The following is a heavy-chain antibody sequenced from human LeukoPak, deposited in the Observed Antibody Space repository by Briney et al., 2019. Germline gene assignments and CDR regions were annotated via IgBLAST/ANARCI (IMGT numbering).Heavy chain of an antibody. CDR2: IKQDGSEK. CDR1: GFTFSSYW. V-gene: IGHV3-7*01. J-gene: IGHJ4*02. CDR3: ARMSRWLRSYYFDY. D-gene: IGHD5-12*01. Sequence: GGSLRLSCAASGFTFSSYWMSWVRQASGKGLEWVANIKQDGSEKYYVDSVKGRFTISRDNAKNSLYLQMNSLRAEDTAVYYCARMSRWLRSYYFDYWGQGTLVTVSS.